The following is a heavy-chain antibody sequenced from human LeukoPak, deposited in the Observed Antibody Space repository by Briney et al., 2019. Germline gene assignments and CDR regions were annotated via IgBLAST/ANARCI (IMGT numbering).Heavy chain of an antibody. J-gene: IGHJ4*02. V-gene: IGHV4-4*07. CDR2: MYAGGIT. CDR3: ARDREGFDY. CDR1: GGSISSYY. D-gene: IGHD1-26*01. Sequence: SETLSLTCTVSGGSISSYYWSWIRQPAGKGLEWIGRMYAGGITNYNPSLESRVTMSVDTSKNQFSLRLISVTAADSAVYYCARDREGFDYRGQGTLVTVSS.